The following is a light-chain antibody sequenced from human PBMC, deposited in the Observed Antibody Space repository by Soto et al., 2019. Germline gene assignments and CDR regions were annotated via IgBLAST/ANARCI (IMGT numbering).Light chain of an antibody. V-gene: IGKV3-15*01. J-gene: IGKJ1*01. CDR2: GAS. CDR3: QHYHSWPRT. CDR1: QSVSSN. Sequence: EMVMTQSPATLSVSPGERATLSCRASQSVSSNLAWYQQKPGQAPRLLIFGASTRATGVPTSFSGSGSGTEFTLTISSLQSEDFAFYHFQHYHSWPRTFGHRTKVQSK.